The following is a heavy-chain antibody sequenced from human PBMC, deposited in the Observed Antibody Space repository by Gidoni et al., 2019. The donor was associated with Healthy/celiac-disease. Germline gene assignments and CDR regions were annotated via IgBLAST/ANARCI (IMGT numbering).Heavy chain of an antibody. CDR2: ISSSSSYI. J-gene: IGHJ1*01. D-gene: IGHD3-22*01. Sequence: EVQLVESGGGLVKPGGSLRLSCAASGFTFSTYSMNWVRQAPGKGLEWVSSISSSSSYIYYADSVKGRFTISRDNAKNSLYLQMNSLRAEDTAVYYCARDYYDSSGYVEYFQHWGQGTLVTVSS. CDR1: GFTFSTYS. V-gene: IGHV3-21*01. CDR3: ARDYYDSSGYVEYFQH.